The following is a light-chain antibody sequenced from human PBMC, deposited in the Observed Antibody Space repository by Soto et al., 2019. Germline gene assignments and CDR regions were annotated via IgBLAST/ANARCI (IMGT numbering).Light chain of an antibody. V-gene: IGKV3-20*01. CDR1: QTVNSN. CDR3: QQYGSSGT. Sequence: IVMTQSPDTLSVPPGERATLSCRTSQTVNSNLAWYQHKPGQAPRLLIYGASSRATGIPDRFSGSGSGTDFTLTISRLEPEDFAVYYCQQYGSSGTFGQGTKVDIK. CDR2: GAS. J-gene: IGKJ1*01.